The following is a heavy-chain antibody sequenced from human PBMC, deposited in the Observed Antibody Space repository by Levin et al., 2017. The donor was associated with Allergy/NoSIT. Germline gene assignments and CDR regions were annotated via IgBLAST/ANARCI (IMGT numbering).Heavy chain of an antibody. CDR1: GFTFSSYA. D-gene: IGHD1-1*01. Sequence: LSLTCAASGFTFSSYAMSWVRQAPGKGLEWVSPISGSGGNTYYVDSVKGRFTISRDNSKNTLYLQMTSLRAEDTAVYYCAKHDDPRGYYYYSYMDIWGKGTTVTVSS. CDR2: ISGSGGNT. V-gene: IGHV3-23*01. J-gene: IGHJ6*03. CDR3: AKHDDPRGYYYYSYMDI.